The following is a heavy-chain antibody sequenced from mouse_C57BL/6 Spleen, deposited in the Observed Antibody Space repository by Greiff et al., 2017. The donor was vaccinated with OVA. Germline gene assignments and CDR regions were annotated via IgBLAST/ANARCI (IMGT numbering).Heavy chain of an antibody. CDR3: ASGSSFDY. D-gene: IGHD1-1*01. CDR1: GYTFTGYW. CDR2: IDPSDSYT. Sequence: QVQLQQPGAELVMPGASVKLSCKASGYTFTGYWMHWVKQRPGQGLEWIGEIDPSDSYTNYNQKFKGKSTLTVDKSSSTAYMQLSSLTSEDSAVYYCASGSSFDYWGQGTTLTVSS. V-gene: IGHV1-69*01. J-gene: IGHJ2*01.